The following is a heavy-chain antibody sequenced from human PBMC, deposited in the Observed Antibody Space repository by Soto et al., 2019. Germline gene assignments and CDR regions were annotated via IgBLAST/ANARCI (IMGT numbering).Heavy chain of an antibody. CDR3: ARAAAYSSSYYYYYMDV. D-gene: IGHD6-6*01. CDR1: GFTFSSYS. J-gene: IGHJ6*03. CDR2: ISSSSSTI. Sequence: GGSLRLSCAASGFTFSSYSMNWVRQAPGKGLEWVSYISSSSSTIYYTDSVKGRFTISRDNAKNSLYLQMNSLRAEDTAVYYCARAAAYSSSYYYYYMDVWGKGTTVTVSS. V-gene: IGHV3-48*01.